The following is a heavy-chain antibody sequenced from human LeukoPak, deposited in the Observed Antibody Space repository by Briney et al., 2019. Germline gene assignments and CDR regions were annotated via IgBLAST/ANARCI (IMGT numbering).Heavy chain of an antibody. J-gene: IGHJ4*02. V-gene: IGHV4-34*01. CDR1: GGSFSGYY. Sequence: PSETLSLTCAVYGGSFSGYYSSWIRQPPGKGLECIGEINHSGSTKYNPSLKSRVTISVDTSKYQFSLKLSSVTAADTAVYYCARRDSVVMTSPFRYWGQGTLVTVSS. CDR2: INHSGST. D-gene: IGHD3-22*01. CDR3: ARRDSVVMTSPFRY.